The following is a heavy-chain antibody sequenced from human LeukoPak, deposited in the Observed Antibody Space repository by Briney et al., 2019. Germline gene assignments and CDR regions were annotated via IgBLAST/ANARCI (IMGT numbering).Heavy chain of an antibody. D-gene: IGHD4-17*01. V-gene: IGHV4-30-2*01. CDR3: ARAFYGDYAQPIDAFDI. CDR2: IYHSGST. Sequence: PSETLSLTCTVSGGSISSSSYYWSWIRQPPGKGLEWIGYIYHSGSTYYNPSLKSRVTISVDRSKNQFSLKLSSVTAADTAVYYCARAFYGDYAQPIDAFDIWGQGTMVTVSS. CDR1: GGSISSSSYY. J-gene: IGHJ3*02.